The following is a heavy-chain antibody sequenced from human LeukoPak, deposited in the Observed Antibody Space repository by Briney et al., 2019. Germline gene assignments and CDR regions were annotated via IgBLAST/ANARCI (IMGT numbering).Heavy chain of an antibody. CDR2: IKQDGSEK. Sequence: PGGSLRLSCAVSGFTFTNYWMTWVRQAPGKGLGWVANIKQDGSEKYYVDSVKGRFTTSRDNAKNSLFLQMNSLRAEDTAVYYCARSGKWEPYDYWGQGTLVTVSS. V-gene: IGHV3-7*01. CDR1: GFTFTNYW. D-gene: IGHD1-26*01. CDR3: ARSGKWEPYDY. J-gene: IGHJ4*02.